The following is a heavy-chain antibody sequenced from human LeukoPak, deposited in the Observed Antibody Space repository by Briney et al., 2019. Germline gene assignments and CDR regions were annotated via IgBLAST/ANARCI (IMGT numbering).Heavy chain of an antibody. CDR3: ARDLWAGYCSSTSCYEDDY. D-gene: IGHD2-2*03. J-gene: IGHJ4*02. CDR2: ISAYNGNT. CDR1: GYTFTSYG. V-gene: IGHV1-18*04. Sequence: GASVKVSYKASGYTFTSYGISWVRQAPGQGLEWMGWISAYNGNTNYAQKLQGRVTMTTDTSTSTAYMELWSLRSDDTAVYYCARDLWAGYCSSTSCYEDDYWGQGTLVTVSS.